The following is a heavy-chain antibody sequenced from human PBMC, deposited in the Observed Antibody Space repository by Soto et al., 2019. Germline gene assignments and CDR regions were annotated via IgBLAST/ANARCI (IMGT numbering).Heavy chain of an antibody. V-gene: IGHV1-8*02. CDR2: MNTGSGDT. CDR1: GYTFTNND. D-gene: IGHD3-10*01. J-gene: IGHJ5*02. CDR3: ARMETFGSLNWFDP. Sequence: QVQLVQSGAEVKKPGASVKVSCKASGYTFTNNDVSWVRQATGQGLEWMGWMNTGSGDTGYAQKFQGRVTMTMDISIATAYMELTTLTSEDTAIYYCARMETFGSLNWFDPWGQGTLVTASS.